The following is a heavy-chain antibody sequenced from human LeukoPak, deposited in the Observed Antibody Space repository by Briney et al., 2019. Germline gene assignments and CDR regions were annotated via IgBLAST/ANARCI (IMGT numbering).Heavy chain of an antibody. V-gene: IGHV4-4*07. Sequence: PSETLSLTCTVSGGSISSYYWSWIRQPAGKGLEWIGRIYTSGSTNYNPSLKSRVTISVDTSKNQFSLKLSSVTAADTAVYYCARDRQQLVRGDYFDYWGQGTLVTVSS. CDR3: ARDRQQLVRGDYFDY. J-gene: IGHJ4*02. D-gene: IGHD6-13*01. CDR1: GGSISSYY. CDR2: IYTSGST.